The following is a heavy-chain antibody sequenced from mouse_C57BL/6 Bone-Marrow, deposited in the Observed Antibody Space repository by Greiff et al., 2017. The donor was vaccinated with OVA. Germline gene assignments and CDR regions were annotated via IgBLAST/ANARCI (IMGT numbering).Heavy chain of an antibody. D-gene: IGHD1-1*01. CDR2: IRSKSSNYAT. J-gene: IGHJ4*01. Sequence: VQGLESGGGLVQPKGSLKLSCAASGFTFNTYAMHWVRQAPGKGLEWVARIRSKSSNYATYYADSVKDRFTISRDDSQSMLYPQMNNLKTEDTAMYYCVRDRAYYGSRDYAMDYWGQGTSVTVSS. CDR1: GFTFNTYA. CDR3: VRDRAYYGSRDYAMDY. V-gene: IGHV10-3*01.